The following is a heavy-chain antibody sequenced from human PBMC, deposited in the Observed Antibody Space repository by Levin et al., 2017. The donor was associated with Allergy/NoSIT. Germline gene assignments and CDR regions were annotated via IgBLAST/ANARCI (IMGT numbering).Heavy chain of an antibody. J-gene: IGHJ4*02. V-gene: IGHV3-30-3*01. CDR3: ARAHSLAQKHFDY. Sequence: LSLTCAASGFTFSSSAMHWVRQAPGKGLEWVAVISYDGSNKYYADSVKGRFTISRDNSKNTLYLQMNSLRAEDTAVYYCARAHSLAQKHFDYWGQGTLVTVSS. D-gene: IGHD3-16*01. CDR2: ISYDGSNK. CDR1: GFTFSSSA.